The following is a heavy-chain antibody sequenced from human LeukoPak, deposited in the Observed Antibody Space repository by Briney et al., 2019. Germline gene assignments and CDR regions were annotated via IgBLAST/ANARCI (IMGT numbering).Heavy chain of an antibody. CDR1: GGSFSGYY. CDR3: ARVSGWRSGYNRYNWFDP. D-gene: IGHD3-3*01. J-gene: IGHJ5*02. Sequence: SETLSLTCAVSGGSFSGYYWSWIRQPPGKGLEWIGEINHSGSTNYNPSLKSRVTISVDTSKNQYSPKLSSVTAADTAVYYCARVSGWRSGYNRYNWFDPWGQGTLVTVSS. CDR2: INHSGST. V-gene: IGHV4-34*01.